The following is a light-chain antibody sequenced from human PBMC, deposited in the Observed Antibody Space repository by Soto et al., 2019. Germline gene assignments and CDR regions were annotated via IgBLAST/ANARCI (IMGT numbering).Light chain of an antibody. V-gene: IGKV3-20*01. J-gene: IGKJ1*01. CDR2: LGS. CDR1: QSVNNKY. CDR3: QQYDSSPRT. Sequence: EIVLTQTPGTLFLSPGDRATLSCRASQSVNNKYLAWYQQKPGQAPRLLIYLGSTRASGIPDRFSGSGSGTDFTLTIRRLEPEDFAVYYCQQYDSSPRTFGQGTKVDFK.